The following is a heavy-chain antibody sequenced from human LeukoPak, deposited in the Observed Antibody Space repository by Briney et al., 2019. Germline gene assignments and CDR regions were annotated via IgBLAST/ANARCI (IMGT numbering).Heavy chain of an antibody. J-gene: IGHJ6*02. D-gene: IGHD5-18*01. Sequence: SETLSLTCTVSGGSISSYYWSWIRQPPGKGLEWIGYIYHSGGTNYNPSLQSRVTISAETSKNQFSLRLSSVTAADKAVYYCARGGGYSFTYYYYHAVDVWGQGTTVTVSS. CDR3: ARGGGYSFTYYYYHAVDV. CDR2: IYHSGGT. CDR1: GGSISSYY. V-gene: IGHV4-59*01.